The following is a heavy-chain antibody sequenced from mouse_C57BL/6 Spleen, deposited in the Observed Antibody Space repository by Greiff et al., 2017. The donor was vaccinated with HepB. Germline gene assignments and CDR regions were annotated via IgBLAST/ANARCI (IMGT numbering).Heavy chain of an antibody. V-gene: IGHV5-9*01. D-gene: IGHD1-1*01. J-gene: IGHJ2*01. CDR2: ISGGGGNT. CDR1: GFTFSSYT. CDR3: ARHGYGSSYGYFDY. Sequence: EVQLVESGGGLVKPGGSLKLSCAASGFTFSSYTMSWVRQTPEKRLEWVATISGGGGNTYYPDSVKGRFTISRDNAKNTLYLQMSSLRSEDTALYYCARHGYGSSYGYFDYWGQGTTLTVSS.